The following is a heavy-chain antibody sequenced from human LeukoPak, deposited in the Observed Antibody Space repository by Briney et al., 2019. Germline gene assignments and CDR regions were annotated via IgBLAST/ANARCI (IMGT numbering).Heavy chain of an antibody. V-gene: IGHV3-66*01. CDR3: ARGWGDFWK. J-gene: IGHJ4*02. CDR2: IYSGGST. CDR1: EFSVGSNY. Sequence: GGSLRLSCAASEFSVGSNYMTWVRQAPGKGLEWVSLIYSGGSTYYADSVKGRFTISRDNAKNSLYLQMNSLRAEDTAVYYCARGWGDFWKWGQGTLVTVSS. D-gene: IGHD3-3*01.